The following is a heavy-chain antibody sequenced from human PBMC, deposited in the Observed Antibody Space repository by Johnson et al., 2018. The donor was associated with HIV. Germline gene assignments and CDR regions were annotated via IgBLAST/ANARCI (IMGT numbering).Heavy chain of an antibody. CDR2: FYSGGFT. V-gene: IGHV3-66*01. J-gene: IGHJ3*02. CDR3: TAALRVKGI. CDR1: GFTVSSNY. D-gene: IGHD6-13*01. Sequence: VQLVESGGGLVQPGGSLRLSCAASGFTVSSNYMSWVRQAPGKGLEWVSVFYSGGFTYYADSVKGRFTISRDNSKNTLYLQMNSLKTEDTAVYYCTAALRVKGIWGQGTMVTVSS.